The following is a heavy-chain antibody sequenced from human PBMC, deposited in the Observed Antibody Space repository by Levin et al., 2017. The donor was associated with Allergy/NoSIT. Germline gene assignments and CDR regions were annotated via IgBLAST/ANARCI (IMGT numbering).Heavy chain of an antibody. Sequence: SVKVSCKASGGTFSTYGINWVRQAPGQGLEWMGGIIPVFATPNYAQKFQGRVTITADESTSTAYMELSSLRSEDTAVYYCARLHWESYYETTGPSDFWGQGTLVTVSS. CDR2: IIPVFATP. J-gene: IGHJ4*02. D-gene: IGHD3-16*01. CDR1: GGTFSTYG. V-gene: IGHV1-69*13. CDR3: ARLHWESYYETTGPSDF.